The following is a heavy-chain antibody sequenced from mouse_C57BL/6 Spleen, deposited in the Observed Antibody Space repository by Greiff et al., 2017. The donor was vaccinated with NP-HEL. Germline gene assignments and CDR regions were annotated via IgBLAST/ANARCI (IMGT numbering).Heavy chain of an antibody. J-gene: IGHJ3*01. CDR2: IWSGGST. D-gene: IGHD4-1*01. CDR1: GFSLTSYG. CDR3: ARSTANWDWFAY. Sequence: VQLQQSGPGLVQPSQSLSITCTVSGFSLTSYGVHWVRQSPGKGLEWLGVIWSGGSTDYNAAFISRLSISKDNSKSQVFFKMNSLQADDTAIYYCARSTANWDWFAYWGQGTLVTVSA. V-gene: IGHV2-2*01.